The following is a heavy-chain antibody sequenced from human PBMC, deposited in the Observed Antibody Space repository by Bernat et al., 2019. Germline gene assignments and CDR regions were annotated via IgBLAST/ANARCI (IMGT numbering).Heavy chain of an antibody. CDR1: GFTFSSYG. J-gene: IGHJ4*02. CDR2: ISNDGRNK. CDR3: AKERDSSNWYGGGFDY. Sequence: VQLLESGGGVVQPGRSLRLSCAASGFTFSSYGMHWVRQAPGKGLEWVAVISNDGRNKYYADSVKDRLTISRDNSQNTLYLQMNSLRVEDTAVYYCAKERDSSNWYGGGFDYWGQGTLVTVSS. D-gene: IGHD6-13*01. V-gene: IGHV3-30*18.